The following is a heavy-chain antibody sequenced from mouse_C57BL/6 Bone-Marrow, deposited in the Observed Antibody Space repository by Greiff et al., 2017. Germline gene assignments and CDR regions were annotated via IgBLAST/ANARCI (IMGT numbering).Heavy chain of an antibody. CDR2: IDPEDGET. J-gene: IGHJ3*01. CDR3: ALGTGWYAK. D-gene: IGHD4-1*01. Sequence: EVQRVESGAELVKPGASVKLSCTASGFNIKDYCMHWVKQRTEQGLEWIGRIDPEDGETKYAPKFQGKATITAGTSSTTAYLQLSSLTSEDTAVYDWALGTGWYAKWGRGNRVTVTA. V-gene: IGHV14-2*01. CDR1: GFNIKDYC.